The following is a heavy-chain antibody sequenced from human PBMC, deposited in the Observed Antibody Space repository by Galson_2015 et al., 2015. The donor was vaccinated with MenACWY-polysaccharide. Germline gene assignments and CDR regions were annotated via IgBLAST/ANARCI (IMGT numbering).Heavy chain of an antibody. CDR3: AKDLDYSNGMDV. D-gene: IGHD4-11*01. CDR2: ISWNSGSI. V-gene: IGHV3-9*01. J-gene: IGHJ6*02. CDR1: GFTFDDYA. Sequence: SLRLSCAASGFTFDDYAMHWVRQAPGKGLEWVSGISWNSGSIGYADSVKGRFTISRDNAKNSLYLQMNSLRAEDTALYYCAKDLDYSNGMDVWGQGTTVTVSS.